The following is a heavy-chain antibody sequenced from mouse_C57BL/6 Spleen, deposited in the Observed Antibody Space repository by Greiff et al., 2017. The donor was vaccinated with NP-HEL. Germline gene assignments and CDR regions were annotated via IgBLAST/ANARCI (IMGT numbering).Heavy chain of an antibody. D-gene: IGHD1-1*01. CDR1: GYAFSSSW. CDR2: IYPGDGDT. CDR3: ARSGDYYGSSPYWYFDV. V-gene: IGHV1-82*01. Sequence: QVQLQQSGPELVKPGASVKISCKASGYAFSSSWMNWVKQRPGKGLEWIGRIYPGDGDTNYNGKFKGKATLTADKSSSSAYMQLSSLTSEDSAVYFCARSGDYYGSSPYWYFDVWGTETTVTVAS. J-gene: IGHJ1*03.